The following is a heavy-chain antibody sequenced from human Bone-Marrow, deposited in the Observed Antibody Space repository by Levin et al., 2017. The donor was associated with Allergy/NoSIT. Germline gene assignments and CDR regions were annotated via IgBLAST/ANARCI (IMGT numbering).Heavy chain of an antibody. V-gene: IGHV4-61*02. J-gene: IGHJ4*02. D-gene: IGHD4-17*01. Sequence: SETLSLTCTVSGGSMNSGGDYYWSWIRQPAGKGLEWIGRIYATGSTNYNPSLRSRVTFSVDTSKNLFSLRLTSVTAADTAVYYCARDRCDYGDCFFDYWGQGTLVTVSS. CDR1: GGSMNSGGDYY. CDR2: IYATGST. CDR3: ARDRCDYGDCFFDY.